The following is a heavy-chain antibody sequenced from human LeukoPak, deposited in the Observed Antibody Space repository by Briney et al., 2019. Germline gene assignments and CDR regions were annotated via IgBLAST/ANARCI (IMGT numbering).Heavy chain of an antibody. D-gene: IGHD3-9*01. J-gene: IGHJ4*02. CDR3: ARAVLDILTGYEHFDY. CDR2: IKQDGSEK. CDR1: GFTFSSYW. Sequence: GGSLRLSCAASGFTFSSYWMSWFRQAPGKGLEGVANIKQDGSEKYYVDSVKGRFTISRDNAKNSLYLQMNSLRAEDTAVYYCARAVLDILTGYEHFDYWGQGTLVTVSS. V-gene: IGHV3-7*01.